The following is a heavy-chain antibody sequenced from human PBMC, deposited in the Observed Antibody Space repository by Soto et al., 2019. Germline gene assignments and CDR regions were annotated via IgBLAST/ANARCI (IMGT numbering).Heavy chain of an antibody. CDR1: GFTFSSYA. CDR3: AKVRRFGELRSLY. J-gene: IGHJ4*02. CDR2: IGVSGDTT. Sequence: EVQLLESGGGLVQPGGSLRLSCAASGFTFSSYAMSWVRQAPGKGLEWVSAIGVSGDTTYYADSVKGRFTISRDNSKNTLNLQMGNLRAEETAVYYCAKVRRFGELRSLYWGQGTLVTVSS. D-gene: IGHD3-10*01. V-gene: IGHV3-23*01.